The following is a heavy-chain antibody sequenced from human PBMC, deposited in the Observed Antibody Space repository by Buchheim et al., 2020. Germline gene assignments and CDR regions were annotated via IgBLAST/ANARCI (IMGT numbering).Heavy chain of an antibody. CDR3: ARGWGFYYYGMDV. Sequence: QVQLVQSGAEVKKPGASVKVSCKASGYTFTSYYMHWVRQAPGQGLEWMGIINPSGGSTSYAQKFQGRSTLPRDRSQTPVYMELSSLRSEDTAVYYCARGWGFYYYGMDVWGQGTT. V-gene: IGHV1-46*01. CDR1: GYTFTSYY. CDR2: INPSGGST. D-gene: IGHD1-26*01. J-gene: IGHJ6*02.